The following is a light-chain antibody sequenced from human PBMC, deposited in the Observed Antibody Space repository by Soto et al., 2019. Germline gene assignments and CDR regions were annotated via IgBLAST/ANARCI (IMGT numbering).Light chain of an antibody. CDR2: GAS. CDR3: QQYGSSPWR. V-gene: IGKV3-20*01. Sequence: EIVLTQSPGTLSLSPGERATLSCRARQSVSSSYLAWYQQKPGQAPRPLIYGASSRATGIADRLSGSGSGTDFTLTISRLEPEAFAVYYCQQYGSSPWRFGQGTKVEIK. J-gene: IGKJ1*01. CDR1: QSVSSSY.